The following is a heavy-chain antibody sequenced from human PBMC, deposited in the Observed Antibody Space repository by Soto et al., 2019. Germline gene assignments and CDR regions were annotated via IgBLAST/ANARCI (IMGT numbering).Heavy chain of an antibody. Sequence: GSLRLSCAASGFSFNTFDMSWVRQAPGKGLEWVSVILGRDDTTYYADSVKGRFTISRDTFKNTLHLQMNSPRVEDTALYFCTKGAWLDYWGQGTLVTVSS. D-gene: IGHD5-12*01. CDR3: TKGAWLDY. CDR1: GFSFNTFD. J-gene: IGHJ4*02. V-gene: IGHV3-23*01. CDR2: ILGRDDTT.